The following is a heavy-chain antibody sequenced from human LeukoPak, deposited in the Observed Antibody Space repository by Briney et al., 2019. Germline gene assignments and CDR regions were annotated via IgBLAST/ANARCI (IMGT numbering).Heavy chain of an antibody. CDR3: ARRLPYFGMDV. CDR1: GFTFSLYE. J-gene: IGHJ6*02. Sequence: SGGSLRLSCVASGFTFSLYEVNWVRQAPGKGLEWVSYVSRGARTIYYADSVMGRFTISRDNAENSLFLQMNSLRDEDTAVYYCARRLPYFGMDVWGQGTTVTVS. CDR2: VSRGARTI. V-gene: IGHV3-48*03.